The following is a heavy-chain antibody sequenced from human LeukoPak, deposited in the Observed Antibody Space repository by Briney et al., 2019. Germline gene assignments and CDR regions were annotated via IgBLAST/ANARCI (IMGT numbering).Heavy chain of an antibody. V-gene: IGHV3-66*01. Sequence: GGSLRLSCAASGFTVSSNYMSWVRQAPGKGLEWVSVIYSGGSTYYADSVKGRFTISRDNSKNTLYLQMNSLRAEDTAVYYCARNYYDSSDDYWGQGTLVTVSS. J-gene: IGHJ4*02. CDR3: ARNYYDSSDDY. CDR1: GFTVSSNY. D-gene: IGHD3-22*01. CDR2: IYSGGST.